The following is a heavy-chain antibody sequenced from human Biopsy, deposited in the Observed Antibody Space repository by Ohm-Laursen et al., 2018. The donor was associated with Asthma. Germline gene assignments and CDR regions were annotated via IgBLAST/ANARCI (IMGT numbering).Heavy chain of an antibody. Sequence: SLRLSCAASGFSFDSHAMHWVRQAPGKGLEWLAVIWYDGSNKYYADSVKGRFTISRDNSKNSLYLQMNSLRVEDTALYYCAKATLGDIGKDYWGQGTLVTVSS. CDR1: GFSFDSHA. CDR2: IWYDGSNK. J-gene: IGHJ4*02. V-gene: IGHV3-33*06. D-gene: IGHD2-21*01. CDR3: AKATLGDIGKDY.